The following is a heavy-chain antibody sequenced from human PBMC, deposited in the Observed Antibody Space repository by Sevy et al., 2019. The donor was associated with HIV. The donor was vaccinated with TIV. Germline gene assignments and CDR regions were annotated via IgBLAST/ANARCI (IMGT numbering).Heavy chain of an antibody. V-gene: IGHV1-69*13. Sequence: ASVKVSCKASGGTFSSYAISWVRQAPGQGLEWMGGFIPIFGTANYAQKFQGRVTITADESTSTAYMELSSLRSEDTAVYYCARGGKPYSSSWPAFDIWGQGTMVTVSS. D-gene: IGHD6-13*01. CDR2: FIPIFGTA. CDR3: ARGGKPYSSSWPAFDI. J-gene: IGHJ3*02. CDR1: GGTFSSYA.